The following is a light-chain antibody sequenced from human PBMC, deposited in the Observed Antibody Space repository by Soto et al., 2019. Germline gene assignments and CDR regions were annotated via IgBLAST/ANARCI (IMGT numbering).Light chain of an antibody. V-gene: IGLV1-44*01. Sequence: QSVLTQPPSASGTPGQIVAISCSGSSSNIGSNTVTWYQQLPGTAPKLLIYSTSQRSSGVPGRFSGSKSGASASLSISGLQSEDEADYYCAAWDDNLSGWVFGGGTKLTVL. CDR3: AAWDDNLSGWV. J-gene: IGLJ3*02. CDR2: STS. CDR1: SSNIGSNT.